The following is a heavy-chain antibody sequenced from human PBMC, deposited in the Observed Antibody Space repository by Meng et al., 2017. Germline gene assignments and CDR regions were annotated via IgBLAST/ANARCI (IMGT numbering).Heavy chain of an antibody. CDR3: ARDEDISAAGKLFGDY. CDR1: GYTFTGYY. D-gene: IGHD6-13*01. V-gene: IGHV1-2*06. CDR2: INPNSGGT. Sequence: QGELVQSGAGVKKPGASVKVSCKASGYTFTGYYMHWVRQAPGQGLEWMGRINPNSGGTNYAQKFQGRVTMTRDTSISTAYMELSGLRSDDTAMYYCARDEDISAAGKLFGDYWGQGTLVTVSS. J-gene: IGHJ4*02.